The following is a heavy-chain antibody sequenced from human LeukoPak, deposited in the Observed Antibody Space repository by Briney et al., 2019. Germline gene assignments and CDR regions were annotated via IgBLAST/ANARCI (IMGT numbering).Heavy chain of an antibody. CDR2: ISSSSSYI. Sequence: GGSLRLSCAASGFTFSSYSMNWVCQAPGKGLEWVSSISSSSSYIYYADSVKGRFTISRDNAKNSLYLQMNSLRAEDTAVYYCAGGPGFLIDCWGQGTLVTVSS. CDR1: GFTFSSYS. V-gene: IGHV3-21*01. D-gene: IGHD3-3*01. J-gene: IGHJ4*02. CDR3: AGGPGFLIDC.